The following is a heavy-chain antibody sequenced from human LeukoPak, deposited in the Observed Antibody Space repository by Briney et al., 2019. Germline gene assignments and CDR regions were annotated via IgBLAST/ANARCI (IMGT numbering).Heavy chain of an antibody. Sequence: SETLSLTCTVSGDSITNTSSFWGWIRQSPGKGLEWIGSVYYNGVTSYNPSLKRRVTISVDTSKNQYSLQVTSVTAADSAVYYCGRRIKVFAMIDYWGQGTLVTVSS. D-gene: IGHD3-3*01. CDR3: GRRIKVFAMIDY. V-gene: IGHV4-39*01. CDR2: VYYNGVT. CDR1: GDSITNTSSF. J-gene: IGHJ4*02.